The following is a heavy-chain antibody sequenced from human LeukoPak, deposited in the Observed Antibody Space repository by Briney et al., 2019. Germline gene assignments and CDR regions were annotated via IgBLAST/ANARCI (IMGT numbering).Heavy chain of an antibody. CDR2: IYHSGST. Sequence: TPSETLSLTCTVSGGSISTYYWNWIRQPPGKGLEWIGYIYHSGSTNYNPSLQSRVTISVDKSKNQFSLKPSSVTAADTAVYYCAGYSSGWYRVLGYWGQGTLVTVSS. V-gene: IGHV4-59*12. J-gene: IGHJ4*02. CDR3: AGYSSGWYRVLGY. D-gene: IGHD6-19*01. CDR1: GGSISTYY.